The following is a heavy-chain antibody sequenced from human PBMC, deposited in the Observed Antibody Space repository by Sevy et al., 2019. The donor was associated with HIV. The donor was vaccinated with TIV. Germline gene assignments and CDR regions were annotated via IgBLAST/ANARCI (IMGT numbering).Heavy chain of an antibody. CDR1: GYSFTSYW. V-gene: IGHV5-51*01. CDR3: ARHRDTAMVYFDY. CDR2: IYPGDSDT. Sequence: GESLKISCKGSGYSFTSYWIGWVRQMPGKGLEWRGIIYPGDSDTRYSPSFQGQVTISADKSISTAYLQWSSLKASDTAMYYCARHRDTAMVYFDYWGQGTLVIVSS. J-gene: IGHJ4*02. D-gene: IGHD5-18*01.